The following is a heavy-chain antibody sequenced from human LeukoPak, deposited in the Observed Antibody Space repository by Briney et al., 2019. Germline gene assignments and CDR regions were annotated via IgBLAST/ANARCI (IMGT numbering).Heavy chain of an antibody. J-gene: IGHJ5*02. Sequence: PSETLSLTCTVSGGSVSSGSYYWSWIRQPPGKGLEWIGYIYYSGSTNYNPSLKSRVTISVDTSKNQFSLKLSSVTAADTAVYYCARDGGSSWANWFDPWSQGTLDTVSS. CDR2: IYYSGST. V-gene: IGHV4-61*01. CDR3: ARDGGSSWANWFDP. CDR1: GGSVSSGSYY. D-gene: IGHD6-13*01.